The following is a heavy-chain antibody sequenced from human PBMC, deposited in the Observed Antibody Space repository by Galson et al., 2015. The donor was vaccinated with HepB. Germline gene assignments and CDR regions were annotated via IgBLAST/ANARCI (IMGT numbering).Heavy chain of an antibody. CDR1: GYTFTTYG. Sequence: SVKVSCKASGYTFTTYGIKWVRQAPGQGLEWMGWINIYTGYTKYGQKFQGRVTMTADISTSTVYMELRSLTAEDTAVYYCVRSGYSDYWGQGTLVTVSS. CDR2: INIYTGYT. CDR3: VRSGYSDY. J-gene: IGHJ4*02. D-gene: IGHD3-10*01. V-gene: IGHV1-18*04.